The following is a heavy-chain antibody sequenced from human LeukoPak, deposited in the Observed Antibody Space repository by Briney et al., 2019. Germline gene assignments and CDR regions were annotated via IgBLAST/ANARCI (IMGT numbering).Heavy chain of an antibody. V-gene: IGHV5-51*01. CDR1: GYSFTSYW. J-gene: IGHJ4*02. D-gene: IGHD3-22*01. CDR3: ARHRGDSSGYYQTDY. CDR2: IYPGDSDT. Sequence: GESLKISCKGSGYSFTSYWNGWVRQMPGKGLEWMGIIYPGDSDTRYSPSFQGQVTISADKSISTAYLQWSSLKASDTAMYYCARHRGDSSGYYQTDYWGQGTLVTVSS.